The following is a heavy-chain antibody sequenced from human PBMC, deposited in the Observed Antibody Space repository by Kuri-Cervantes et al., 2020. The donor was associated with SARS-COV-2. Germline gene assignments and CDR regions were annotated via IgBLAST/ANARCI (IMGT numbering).Heavy chain of an antibody. CDR2: ISGSGGST. J-gene: IGHJ4*02. CDR1: GFTFSSYA. D-gene: IGHD3-10*01. Sequence: ETLSLTCAASGFTFSSYAMSWVRQAPGKGLEWVSAISGSGGSTYYADSVKGRFTISRDNSKNTLYLQMNSLRAEDTAVYYCAKDRYYGSGSYYWGTDYWGQRTLVTVSS. CDR3: AKDRYYGSGSYYWGTDY. V-gene: IGHV3-23*01.